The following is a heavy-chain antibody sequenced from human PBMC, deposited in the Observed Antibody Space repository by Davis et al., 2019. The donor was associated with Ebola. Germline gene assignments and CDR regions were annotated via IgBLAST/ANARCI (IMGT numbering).Heavy chain of an antibody. D-gene: IGHD3-10*01. CDR1: GASVSTNNYS. V-gene: IGHV4-61*01. Sequence: PSETLSLTCTVSGASVSTNNYSWTWIRQPPGKGLERIGFIYDGRTTKYNPSLKSRVTISLDTSKNQFSLNLRSGTAADTAVYYCARKRRGTLGGMIDHWGQGTLVTVSS. CDR3: ARKRRGTLGGMIDH. CDR2: IYDGRTT. J-gene: IGHJ4*02.